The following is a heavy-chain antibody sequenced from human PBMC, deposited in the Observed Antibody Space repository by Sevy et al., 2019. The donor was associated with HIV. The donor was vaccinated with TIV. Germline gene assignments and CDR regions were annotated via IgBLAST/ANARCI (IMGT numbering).Heavy chain of an antibody. Sequence: ASVKVSCKASGYTFTSYAMHWVRRAPGQRLEWMGWINAGNGNTKYSQKFQGRVTITRDTSASTAYMELSSLRSEDTAVYYCARVGATTSYYYYMDVWGKGTTVTVSS. V-gene: IGHV1-3*01. CDR1: GYTFTSYA. J-gene: IGHJ6*03. D-gene: IGHD1-26*01. CDR3: ARVGATTSYYYYMDV. CDR2: INAGNGNT.